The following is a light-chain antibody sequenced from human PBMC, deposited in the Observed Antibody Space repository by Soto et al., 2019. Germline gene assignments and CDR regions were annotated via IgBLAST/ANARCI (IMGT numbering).Light chain of an antibody. Sequence: QSALTQPASVSGSPGQSITISCTGTSSDVGGYKFVSWYHQHPGKAPKLMIYEVSNRPSGVSSRFSGSKSGNTASLTISVLQAEDEADYYCGSYTGSIYVFGTGTKLTVL. J-gene: IGLJ1*01. CDR1: SSDVGGYKF. CDR3: GSYTGSIYV. V-gene: IGLV2-14*01. CDR2: EVS.